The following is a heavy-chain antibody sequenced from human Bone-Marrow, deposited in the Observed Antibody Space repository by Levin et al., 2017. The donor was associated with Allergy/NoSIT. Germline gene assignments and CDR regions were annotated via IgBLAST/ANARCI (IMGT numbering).Heavy chain of an antibody. CDR3: ARDSRALGGLESLDY. CDR2: ISWDGGSV. CDR1: GFMFAHYA. V-gene: IGHV3-43D*04. J-gene: IGHJ4*02. D-gene: IGHD1-1*01. Sequence: GGSLRLSCAASGFMFAHYAMHWVRQPPGRGLEWVSVISWDGGSVHYADSVKGRFTVSRDNSKNSLYLQMNSLGAEDTAFYYCARDSRALGGLESLDYWGQGTLVTVSS.